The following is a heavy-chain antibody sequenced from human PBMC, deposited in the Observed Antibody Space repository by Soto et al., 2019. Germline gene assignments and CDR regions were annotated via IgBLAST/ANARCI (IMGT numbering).Heavy chain of an antibody. CDR1: GYTFTSYD. D-gene: IGHD3-10*01. J-gene: IGHJ2*01. V-gene: IGHV1-8*01. Sequence: QVQLVQSGAEVKKPGASVKVSCKASGYTFTSYDINWVRQATGQGLEWMGWMNPNSGNTGYAQKFQGRVTMTRNTSISTAYMDLSSLRSEDTAVYYCAREVTMVRGVIAYWYFDLWGRGTLVTVSS. CDR3: AREVTMVRGVIAYWYFDL. CDR2: MNPNSGNT.